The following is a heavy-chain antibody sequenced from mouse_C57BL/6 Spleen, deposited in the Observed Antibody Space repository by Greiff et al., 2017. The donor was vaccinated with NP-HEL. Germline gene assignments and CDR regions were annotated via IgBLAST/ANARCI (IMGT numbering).Heavy chain of an antibody. CDR2: IDPSDSYT. CDR3: ARINGGSAFDY. J-gene: IGHJ2*01. D-gene: IGHD1-1*02. Sequence: VQLQQSGAELVMPGASVKLSCKASGYTFTSYWMHWVKQRPGQGLEWIGEIDPSDSYTNYTQKFKGKSTLTVDKSSSTAYMQLSSLTSEDSAVYYCARINGGSAFDYWGQGTTLTVSS. CDR1: GYTFTSYW. V-gene: IGHV1-69*01.